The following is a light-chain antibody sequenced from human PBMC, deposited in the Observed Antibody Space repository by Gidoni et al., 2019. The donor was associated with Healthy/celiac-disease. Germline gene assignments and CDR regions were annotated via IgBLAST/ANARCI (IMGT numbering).Light chain of an antibody. Sequence: DIQMTQSPSTLSASVGDRVTITCRASQSISSWLAWYQQKPGKAPKLLIYKASSLESGVPSRFSGSGSGTEFTLTISSLQPDDFATYYCQQYNSYSPGPTFGQGTKVEIK. CDR3: QQYNSYSPGPT. CDR1: QSISSW. V-gene: IGKV1-5*03. CDR2: KAS. J-gene: IGKJ1*01.